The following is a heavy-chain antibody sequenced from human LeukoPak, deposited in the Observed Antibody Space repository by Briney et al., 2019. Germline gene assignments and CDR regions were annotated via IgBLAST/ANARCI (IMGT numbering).Heavy chain of an antibody. J-gene: IGHJ4*02. CDR2: ISYDGSNK. CDR1: AFTLSSYS. CDR3: ARGRGSSGSFYLDY. D-gene: IGHD6-19*01. V-gene: IGHV3-30-3*01. Sequence: GGSLRLSCAASAFTLSSYSMHWVRQVPGKGLEWVAFISYDGSNKYYADSVKGRFTISRDNSKNTLYLQIDSLRAEDTAVYYCARGRGSSGSFYLDYWGQGTLVTVSS.